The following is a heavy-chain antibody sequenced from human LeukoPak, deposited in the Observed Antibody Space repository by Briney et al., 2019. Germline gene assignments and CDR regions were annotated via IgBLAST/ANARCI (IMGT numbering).Heavy chain of an antibody. Sequence: SETLSLTCSISGDSISTYYWSWIRQPPGKGLEWIGSIYYSGSTYYNPSLQSRVTMSVDMSKNQFSLKLSSVTAADTAVYYCASVPSLTAWGQGTLVTVSS. D-gene: IGHD3-9*01. J-gene: IGHJ5*02. CDR1: GDSISTYY. CDR3: ASVPSLTA. CDR2: IYYSGST. V-gene: IGHV4-39*07.